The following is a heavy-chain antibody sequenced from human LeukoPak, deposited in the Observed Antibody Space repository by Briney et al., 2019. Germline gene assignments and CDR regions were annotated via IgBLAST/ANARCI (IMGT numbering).Heavy chain of an antibody. CDR2: IDPSAGST. D-gene: IGHD5-24*01. J-gene: IGHJ3*02. Sequence: ASVKVSCKASGYTFTSYYLHWVRQAPGQGLEWMGIIDPSAGSTTYAQKFQGRVTMTRDTSTSTVYMDLSSLRSEDAAVYYCARDAYYNYGALGIWGQGTMVTVSS. CDR1: GYTFTSYY. CDR3: ARDAYYNYGALGI. V-gene: IGHV1-46*01.